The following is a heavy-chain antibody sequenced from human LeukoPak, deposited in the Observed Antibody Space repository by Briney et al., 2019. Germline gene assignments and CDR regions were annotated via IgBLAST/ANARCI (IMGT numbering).Heavy chain of an antibody. D-gene: IGHD2/OR15-2a*01. J-gene: IGHJ4*02. CDR1: GVTVGSDY. V-gene: IGHV3-53*04. Sequence: PGGSLRLSCAASGVTVGSDYMSWVRQAPGKGLEWVSVIYSGGNTYYADSVKGRFTISRHNSKNTLFLQMDSLRTEDTAIYYCANRMTFGGQGTLVNVSS. CDR3: ANRMTF. CDR2: IYSGGNT.